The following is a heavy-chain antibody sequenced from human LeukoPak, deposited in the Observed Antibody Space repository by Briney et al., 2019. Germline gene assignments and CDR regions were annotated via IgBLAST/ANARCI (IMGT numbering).Heavy chain of an antibody. CDR1: GYSLGRNYY. CDR3: ARYDSRGSASTRFDY. Sequence: SETLSLTCAVPGYSLGRNYYWGWIRQPPGKGLEWIGRIYGTGSTSYNPSLMNRVTMSVDTSKNHFSLKLTSVTAADTAVYYCARYDSRGSASTRFDYWGQGILVTISS. V-gene: IGHV4-38-2*01. J-gene: IGHJ4*02. D-gene: IGHD3-16*01. CDR2: IYGTGST.